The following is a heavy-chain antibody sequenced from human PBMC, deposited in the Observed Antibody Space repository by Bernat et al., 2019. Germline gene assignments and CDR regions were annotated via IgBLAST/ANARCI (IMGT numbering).Heavy chain of an antibody. J-gene: IGHJ6*03. Sequence: EVQLVETGGGLIQPGGSLRLSCAASGFTVSSNYMSWVRQAPGKGLEWVSVIYSGGSTYYADSVKGRFTISRENSKNTLYLQMNSLRAEDTAVYYCASISMVQGSYYYYYMDVWGKGTTVTVSS. V-gene: IGHV3-53*02. CDR2: IYSGGST. CDR3: ASISMVQGSYYYYYMDV. CDR1: GFTVSSNY. D-gene: IGHD3-10*01.